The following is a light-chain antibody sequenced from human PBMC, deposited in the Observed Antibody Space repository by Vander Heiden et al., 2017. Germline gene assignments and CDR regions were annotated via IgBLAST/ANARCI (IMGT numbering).Light chain of an antibody. J-gene: IGKJ1*01. CDR1: QTITTF. CDR2: AAS. Sequence: DIQMTQSPSSLSASVGDRVTITCRSSQTITTFLNWYQQRPGEAPKLLIYAASRLETGVPSRFRGSGSGTYFSLTISALRPEDFATYFCQQTDSSPLTFGQGTKVDVK. CDR3: QQTDSSPLT. V-gene: IGKV1-39*01.